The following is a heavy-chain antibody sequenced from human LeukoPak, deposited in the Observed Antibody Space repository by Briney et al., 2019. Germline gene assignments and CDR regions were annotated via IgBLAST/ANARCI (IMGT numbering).Heavy chain of an antibody. J-gene: IGHJ1*01. CDR3: TRNSGWYGLS. CDR1: GFTLSSYE. D-gene: IGHD6-19*01. V-gene: IGHV3-23*01. CDR2: IDYDGGGG. Sequence: PGGSLRLSCTVSGFTLSSYEMSWIRHAPGKGLEWVSSIDYDGGGGHYADSVKGRFTISRDNSNNTLFLHLNSLRGEDTAVYYCTRNSGWYGLSWGQGTLVTVSS.